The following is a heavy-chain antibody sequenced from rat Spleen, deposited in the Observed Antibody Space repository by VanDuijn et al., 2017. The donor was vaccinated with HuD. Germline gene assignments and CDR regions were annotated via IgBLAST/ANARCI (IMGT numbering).Heavy chain of an antibody. CDR2: ISTGGGST. V-gene: IGHV5-27*01. D-gene: IGHD1-12*02. J-gene: IGHJ2*01. Sequence: EVQLVESGGGLVQPGGSLKLSCAASGFTFRNYYMAWVRQAPTKGLEWVAYISTGGGSTYYRDSVQGRFTISRDSTKSTLYLQMDSLRSEDSATYYCATDTFYDGSYYPGGFDYWGQGVMVTVSS. CDR1: GFTFRNYY. CDR3: ATDTFYDGSYYPGGFDY.